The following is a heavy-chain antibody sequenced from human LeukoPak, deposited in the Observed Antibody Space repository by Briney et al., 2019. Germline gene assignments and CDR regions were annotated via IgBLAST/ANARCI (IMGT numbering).Heavy chain of an antibody. D-gene: IGHD5-12*01. CDR1: GLTFSSYS. CDR2: LTSSSNTF. Sequence: GGSLRLSCEVSGLTFSSYSMTWVRQVPGKGLKWIAYLTSSSNTFYYADSVRGRFIISRDNARNSLFLQMNSLTVEDTGVYYSARSHSGYDPLCAFWGQGTLVTVSS. CDR3: ARSHSGYDPLCAF. V-gene: IGHV3-48*01. J-gene: IGHJ4*02.